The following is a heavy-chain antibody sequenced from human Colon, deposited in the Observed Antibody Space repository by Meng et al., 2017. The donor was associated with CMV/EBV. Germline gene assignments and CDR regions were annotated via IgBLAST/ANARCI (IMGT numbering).Heavy chain of an antibody. CDR2: ISGSGSST. V-gene: IGHV3-23*01. CDR1: GFTFSSYA. Sequence: GESLKISCAASGFTFSSYAMTWVRQAPGKGLEWVSGISGSGSSTYYADSVKGRFTISRDNSKNTLYLEMNSLRAEDTAVYYCAKVRLVRGWGLDYWGQGTLVTVSS. J-gene: IGHJ4*02. CDR3: AKVRLVRGWGLDY. D-gene: IGHD1-26*01.